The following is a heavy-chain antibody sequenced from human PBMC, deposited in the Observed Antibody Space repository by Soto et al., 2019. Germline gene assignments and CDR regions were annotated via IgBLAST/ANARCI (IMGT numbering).Heavy chain of an antibody. Sequence: QVQLVESGGGVVQPGRSLRLSCSASGFTFSDFEMYWVRQAPGKGLDWVSFISYDGSNQYYAGSVKGRFTVSRDNSKNTLFLLMNSLRPEDTAVYCCARRTGTAPRFDYWGKGTLVTVSS. J-gene: IGHJ4*02. CDR2: ISYDGSNQ. CDR1: GFTFSDFE. V-gene: IGHV3-30-3*01. CDR3: ARRTGTAPRFDY. D-gene: IGHD1-7*01.